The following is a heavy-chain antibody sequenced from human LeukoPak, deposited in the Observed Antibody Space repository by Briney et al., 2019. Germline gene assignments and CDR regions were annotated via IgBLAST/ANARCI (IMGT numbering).Heavy chain of an antibody. D-gene: IGHD3-16*01. CDR2: ISGYNDNT. CDR1: GYTFTTYD. J-gene: IGHJ5*02. Sequence: ASVKVSCKASGYTFTTYDIGWVRQAPGQGLEWMGWISGYNDNTNYAQKLQGRVTMTTDTSTSTAYMELRSLRSDDTAVYYCTRTSHESVLYWSDPWGQGTLVNVSS. V-gene: IGHV1-18*01. CDR3: TRTSHESVLYWSDP.